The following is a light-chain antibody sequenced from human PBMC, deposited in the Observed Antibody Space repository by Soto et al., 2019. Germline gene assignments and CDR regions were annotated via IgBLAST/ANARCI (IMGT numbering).Light chain of an antibody. CDR2: DAS. Sequence: EIVLTQSPATLSLSPGERATLSCRAIQSAISNLAWYQQKPGQTPRLLIYDASTRATDIPARFSGSGSGTDFTLTISSLEPEDFAVYYCQQRSNWPPLITFGQGTRLEIK. J-gene: IGKJ5*01. V-gene: IGKV3-11*01. CDR3: QQRSNWPPLIT. CDR1: QSAISN.